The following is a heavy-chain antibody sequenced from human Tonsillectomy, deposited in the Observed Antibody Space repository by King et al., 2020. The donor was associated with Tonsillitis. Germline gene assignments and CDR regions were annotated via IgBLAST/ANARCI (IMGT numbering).Heavy chain of an antibody. CDR2: ISSSSFTI. Sequence: VQLVESGGDLVQPGGSLRLSCAASGFSFSTYSMNWVRQAPGKGLEWVSYISSSSFTIYYADSVKGRFTISRDNAKNSLYLQMNSRRAEDTAVYYCARNSGRCHDAFDIWGHG. J-gene: IGHJ3*02. CDR1: GFSFSTYS. CDR3: ARNSGRCHDAFDI. D-gene: IGHD1-26*01. V-gene: IGHV3-48*01.